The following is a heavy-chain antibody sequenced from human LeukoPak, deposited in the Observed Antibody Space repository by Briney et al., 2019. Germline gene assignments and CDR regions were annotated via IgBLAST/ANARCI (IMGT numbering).Heavy chain of an antibody. J-gene: IGHJ3*02. CDR3: ARGLSHSKDI. CDR1: GGSMSSYY. Sequence: IPSETLSLTCTVSGGSMSSYYWSWIRQPAGKGLEWIGRVYTSGNTNYNPSLKSRVTMSVDTSKNQFSLKLTSVTAADTAVYYCARGLSHSKDIWGQGTMVTVSS. V-gene: IGHV4-4*07. CDR2: VYTSGNT.